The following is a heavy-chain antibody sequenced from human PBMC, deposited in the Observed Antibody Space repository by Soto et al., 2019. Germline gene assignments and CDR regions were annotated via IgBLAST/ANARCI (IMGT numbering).Heavy chain of an antibody. D-gene: IGHD2-2*02. CDR2: INAGNGNT. J-gene: IGHJ6*02. V-gene: IGHV1-3*01. CDR1: GYTFTSYA. CDR3: ARAGQVRVPAAIDYYYYGMDV. Sequence: GASVKVSCKASGYTFTSYAMHWVRQAPGQRLEWMGWINAGNGNTKYSQKFQGRVTITRDTSASTAYMELSSLRSEDTAVYYCARAGQVRVPAAIDYYYYGMDVWGQGTTVTVSS.